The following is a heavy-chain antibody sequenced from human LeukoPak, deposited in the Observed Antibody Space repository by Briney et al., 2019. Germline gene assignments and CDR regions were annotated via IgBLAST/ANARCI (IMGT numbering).Heavy chain of an antibody. V-gene: IGHV1-2*02. CDR1: GYTLTGYY. Sequence: GASVKVSCKASGYTLTGYYMHWVRQAPGQGPEWMGWINPNSGGTNYAQKFQGRVTMTRDTSLSTVYMELSRLRSDDTAVYYCATQATSGWHFSWGQGTLVTVSS. D-gene: IGHD6-19*01. CDR2: INPNSGGT. J-gene: IGHJ5*02. CDR3: ATQATSGWHFS.